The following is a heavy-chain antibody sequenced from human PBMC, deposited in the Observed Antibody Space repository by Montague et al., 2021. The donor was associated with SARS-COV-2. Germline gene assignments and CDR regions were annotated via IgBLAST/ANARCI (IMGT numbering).Heavy chain of an antibody. CDR2: IDPSDSYT. J-gene: IGHJ5*02. V-gene: IGHV5-10-1*01. CDR3: ARRAGSSFIDNWFDP. D-gene: IGHD6-13*01. Sequence: GTGRIDPSDSYTNYSPSFKGHVTISADKSISTTYLQWSSLKASDTAMYYCARRAGSSFIDNWFDPWGQGTLVTCSS.